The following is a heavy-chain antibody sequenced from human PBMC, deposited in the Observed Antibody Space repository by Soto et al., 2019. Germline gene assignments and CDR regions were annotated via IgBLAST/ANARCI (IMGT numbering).Heavy chain of an antibody. Sequence: SETLSLTCAVSGGSISSGGYSWSWIRQPPGKGLEWIGYISHSGSTYYNPSLKSRVTISVDRSKNQFSLKLSSVTAADTAVYYCARARSGSYRTIDAFDIWGQGTMVTVSS. V-gene: IGHV4-30-2*01. J-gene: IGHJ3*02. CDR2: ISHSGST. CDR1: GGSISSGGYS. D-gene: IGHD1-26*01. CDR3: ARARSGSYRTIDAFDI.